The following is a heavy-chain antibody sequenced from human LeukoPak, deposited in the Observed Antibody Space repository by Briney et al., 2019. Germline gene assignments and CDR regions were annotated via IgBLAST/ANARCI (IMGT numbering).Heavy chain of an antibody. CDR1: GGSISSSSYY. CDR2: IYYSGST. CDR3: ARGSAFWYFDY. Sequence: SETLSLTCTVSGGSISSSSYYWGWIRQPPGKGLEWIGSIYYSGSTNYNPSLKSRVTISVDTSKNQFSLKLSSVTAADTAVYYCARGSAFWYFDYWGQGTLVTVSS. J-gene: IGHJ4*02. D-gene: IGHD2-15*01. V-gene: IGHV4-39*07.